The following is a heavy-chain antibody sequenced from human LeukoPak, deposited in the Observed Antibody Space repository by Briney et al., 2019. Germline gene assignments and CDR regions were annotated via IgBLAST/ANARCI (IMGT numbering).Heavy chain of an antibody. V-gene: IGHV4-59*01. CDR3: ARGIVGATWYYFDY. CDR2: IYYSGST. D-gene: IGHD1-26*01. CDR1: GGSFSSYY. Sequence: SETLSLTCTVSGGSFSSYYWSWIRQPPGKGLEWIGYIYYSGSTNYNPSLKSRVTISIDTSKNQFSLKLSSVTAADTAVYYCARGIVGATWYYFDYWGQGTLVTVSS. J-gene: IGHJ4*02.